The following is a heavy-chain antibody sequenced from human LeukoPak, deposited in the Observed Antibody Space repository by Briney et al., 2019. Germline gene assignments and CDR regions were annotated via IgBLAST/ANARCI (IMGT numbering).Heavy chain of an antibody. V-gene: IGHV4-4*07. Sequence: PSETLSLTCTVSGGSISSYYWSWIRQPAGKGLEWIGRIYTSGSTNYNPSLKCRVTMSVDTSKNQFSLKLSSVTAADTAVYYCARSGYDILTGYYEDYWGQGTLVTVSS. D-gene: IGHD3-9*01. CDR1: GGSISSYY. CDR3: ARSGYDILTGYYEDY. J-gene: IGHJ4*02. CDR2: IYTSGST.